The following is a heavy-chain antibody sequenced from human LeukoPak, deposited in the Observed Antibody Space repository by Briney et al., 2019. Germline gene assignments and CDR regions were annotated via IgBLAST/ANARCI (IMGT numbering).Heavy chain of an antibody. Sequence: GGSLRFSCAASGFTVSSNYMSWVRQAPGKGLEWVSVIYSGGSTYYADSVKGRFTISRHNSKNTLYLQMNSLRAEDTAVYYCAKVRYYDSSGYYYYYYYGMDVWGQGTTVTVSS. CDR2: IYSGGST. CDR3: AKVRYYDSSGYYYYYYYGMDV. J-gene: IGHJ6*02. V-gene: IGHV3-53*04. CDR1: GFTVSSNY. D-gene: IGHD3-22*01.